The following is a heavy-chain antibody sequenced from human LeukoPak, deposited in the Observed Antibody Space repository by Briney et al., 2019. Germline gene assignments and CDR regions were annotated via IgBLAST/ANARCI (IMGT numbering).Heavy chain of an antibody. V-gene: IGHV4-39*07. J-gene: IGHJ4*02. CDR2: IYYNGST. CDR3: ARASYSYDINGWVPFDY. Sequence: PSETLSLTCTVSGGSISSSSYYWGWVRQPPGKGLEWIGSIYYNGSTYYNPSLKSRVTISGDTSKNQFSLRLSSVTAADTAVYYCARASYSYDINGWVPFDYWGQGTLVTVSS. CDR1: GGSISSSSYY. D-gene: IGHD3-22*01.